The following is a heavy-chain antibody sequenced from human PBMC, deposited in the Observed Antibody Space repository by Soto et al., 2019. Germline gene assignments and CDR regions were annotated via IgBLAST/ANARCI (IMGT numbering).Heavy chain of an antibody. V-gene: IGHV4-38-2*02. Sequence: SETLSLTCAVSGFSISSGYFLGSLRQTPGKAPEWLGSIYHSGTTYYNPSVKGRVTISVDTSKSQFSLKMSSVPAADTAVYYCARDSSGYYWFDPWGQGTLVTVSS. J-gene: IGHJ5*02. CDR2: IYHSGTT. CDR1: GFSISSGYF. CDR3: ARDSSGYYWFDP. D-gene: IGHD3-22*01.